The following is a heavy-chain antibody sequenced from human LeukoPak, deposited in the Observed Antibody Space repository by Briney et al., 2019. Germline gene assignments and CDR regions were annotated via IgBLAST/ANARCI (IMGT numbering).Heavy chain of an antibody. D-gene: IGHD3-22*01. CDR1: GYTFTGYY. CDR3: ARVLNYYDSSGYYSH. CDR2: INPNSGGT. J-gene: IGHJ4*02. V-gene: IGHV1-2*02. Sequence: ASVKVSCKASGYTFTGYYMHWVRQAPGQGLEWMGWINPNSGGTNYAQKFQGRVTMTRDTSTSTVYMELSSLRSEDTAVYYCARVLNYYDSSGYYSHWGQGTLVTVSS.